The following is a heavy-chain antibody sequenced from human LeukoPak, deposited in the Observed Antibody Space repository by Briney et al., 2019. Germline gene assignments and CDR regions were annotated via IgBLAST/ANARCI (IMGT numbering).Heavy chain of an antibody. CDR2: IIPIFGTP. CDR1: GGTFSTYA. CDR3: ASSGITMVRGVIISPHGMDV. Sequence: SVKVSCKASGGTFSTYAITWVRQAPGQGLEWMGGIIPIFGTPNYSQKFQGRVTITADDSTSTAHMELSSLRSEDTAVYYCASSGITMVRGVIISPHGMDVWGQGTPVTVSS. J-gene: IGHJ6*02. D-gene: IGHD3-10*01. V-gene: IGHV1-69*01.